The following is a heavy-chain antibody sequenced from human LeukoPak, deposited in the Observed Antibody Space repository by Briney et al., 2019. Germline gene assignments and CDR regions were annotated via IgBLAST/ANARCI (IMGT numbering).Heavy chain of an antibody. CDR2: ISGSGATT. CDR3: AKDYAYYYGSGIGGFEY. Sequence: GGSLRLSCAASGFTFSSYAMSWVRQAPGKGLEWVSAISGSGATTYYADSVKGRFAISRDKSNNTLYLQMNSLRAEDTAVYYCAKDYAYYYGSGIGGFEYWGQGTLVTVSS. J-gene: IGHJ4*02. D-gene: IGHD3-10*01. V-gene: IGHV3-23*01. CDR1: GFTFSSYA.